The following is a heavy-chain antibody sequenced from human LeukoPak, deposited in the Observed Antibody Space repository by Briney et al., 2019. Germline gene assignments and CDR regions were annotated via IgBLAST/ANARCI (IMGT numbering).Heavy chain of an antibody. J-gene: IGHJ4*02. CDR3: ARLSYDFWSGYIRIYDY. CDR2: ISSSGSTI. V-gene: IGHV3-11*01. CDR1: GFTFSDYY. D-gene: IGHD3-3*01. Sequence: PGGSLRLSCAASGFTFSDYYMSWIRQAPGKGLEWVSYISSSGSTIYYADSVKGRSTISRDNAKNSLYLQMNSLRAEDTAVYYCARLSYDFWSGYIRIYDYWGQGTLVTVSS.